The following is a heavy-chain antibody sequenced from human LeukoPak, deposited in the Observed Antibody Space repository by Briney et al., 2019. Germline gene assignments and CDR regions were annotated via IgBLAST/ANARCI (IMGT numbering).Heavy chain of an antibody. CDR2: IYHSGST. CDR1: GRSISSGGYS. V-gene: IGHV4-30-2*01. D-gene: IGHD3-22*01. CDR3: ARVNWGSRNASDYDSSGRGPLFDY. Sequence: TLSLTCAVSGRSISSGGYSGRWIRQPPGKGLECVEYIYHSGSTYYNPYLKSRVTISVDRSQNPFSLKLSSVTHADTAVYYCARVNWGSRNASDYDSSGRGPLFDYWGQATLVTDCS. J-gene: IGHJ4*02.